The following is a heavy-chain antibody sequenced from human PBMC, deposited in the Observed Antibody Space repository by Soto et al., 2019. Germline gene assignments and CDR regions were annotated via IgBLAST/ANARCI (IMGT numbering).Heavy chain of an antibody. J-gene: IGHJ4*02. D-gene: IGHD4-4*01. CDR1: GYIFTNYW. CDR3: ARIWEMATVAACDY. CDR2: IYPGDSDT. V-gene: IGHV5-51*04. Sequence: GESLKISCKVSGYIFTNYWIGWVRQLPGKGLEWMGIIYPGDSDTRYNPSFQGQVTISVYRPISTAYLQWSSLKASDTAMYYCARIWEMATVAACDYWGQGTLVTVS.